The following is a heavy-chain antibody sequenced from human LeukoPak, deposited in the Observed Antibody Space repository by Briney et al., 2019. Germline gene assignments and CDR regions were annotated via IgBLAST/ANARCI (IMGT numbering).Heavy chain of an antibody. CDR1: GFTLSNYA. V-gene: IGHV3-23*01. J-gene: IGHJ4*02. CDR3: AKWGDYDILTGYYDPDY. Sequence: GGSLRLSCAASGFTLSNYAMSWVRQAPGKGLEWVSAVSGRDDSTYYADSVKGRFTISRDTSKNTLYLQMSSLRAEDTAVYYCAKWGDYDILTGYYDPDYWGQGTLVTVSS. D-gene: IGHD3-9*01. CDR2: VSGRDDST.